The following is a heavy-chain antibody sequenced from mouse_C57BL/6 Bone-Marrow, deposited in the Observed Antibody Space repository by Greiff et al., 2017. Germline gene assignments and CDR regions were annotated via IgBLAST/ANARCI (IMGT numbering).Heavy chain of an antibody. J-gene: IGHJ2*01. V-gene: IGHV1-50*01. D-gene: IGHD2-4*01. CDR2: IDPSDSYT. CDR1: GYTFTSYW. Sequence: QVQLQQSGAELVKPGASVKLSCKASGYTFTSYWMQWVKQRPGQGLEWIGEIDPSDSYTNYNQKFKGKATLTVDTSSSTAYMQLSSLTSEDSAVYYCVIYYDYDYWGQGTTLTVSS. CDR3: VIYYDYDY.